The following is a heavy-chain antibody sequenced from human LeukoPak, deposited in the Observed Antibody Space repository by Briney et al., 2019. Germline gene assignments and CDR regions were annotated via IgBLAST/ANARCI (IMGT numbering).Heavy chain of an antibody. CDR2: IKSKTDGGTT. V-gene: IGHV3-15*01. D-gene: IGHD2-21*02. Sequence: PGGSLRLSCAASGFTFSNAWMSWVRQAPGKGLEWVGRIKSKTDGGTTDYAAPVKGRFTISRDDSKNTLYLQMNSLKTEDTAAYYCTTAPPPVVVTAMMPRDYWGQGTLVTVSS. CDR1: GFTFSNAW. CDR3: TTAPPPVVVTAMMPRDY. J-gene: IGHJ4*02.